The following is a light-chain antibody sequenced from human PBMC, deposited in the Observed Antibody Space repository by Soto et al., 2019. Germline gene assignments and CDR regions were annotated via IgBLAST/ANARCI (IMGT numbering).Light chain of an antibody. CDR1: QIVSSSS. CDR2: GAS. Sequence: EIVLTQSPGTLSLSPGERATLSCRASQIVSSSSLAWYQQKPGQAPRLLIYGASSRATGIPDRFSGSGSGTDSTLTINRLEPEDFAVYYCQQYGDSPLTFGQGTRLEIK. V-gene: IGKV3-20*01. CDR3: QQYGDSPLT. J-gene: IGKJ5*01.